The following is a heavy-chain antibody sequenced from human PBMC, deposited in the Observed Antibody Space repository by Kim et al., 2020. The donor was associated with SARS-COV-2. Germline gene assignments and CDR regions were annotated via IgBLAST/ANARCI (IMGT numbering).Heavy chain of an antibody. V-gene: IGHV4-31*03. CDR2: IFYSGST. J-gene: IGHJ6*02. CDR3: ARGSRRLGGSQFAEAYYVLDV. CDR1: GTSIGSGGYF. Sequence: SETLSLTCSVSGTSIGSGGYFWTWIRQHPGEALEWIGFIFYSGSTSYNSSLKSRVAISLDTSKNFFSMNLTSVTAADTAVYYCARGSRRLGGSQFAEAYYVLDVWGQGTTVTVSS. D-gene: IGHD1-26*01.